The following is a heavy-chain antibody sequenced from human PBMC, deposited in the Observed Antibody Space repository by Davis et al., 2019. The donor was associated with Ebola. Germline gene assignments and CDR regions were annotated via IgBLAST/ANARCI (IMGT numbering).Heavy chain of an antibody. CDR2: IYHTGST. V-gene: IGHV4-61*01. CDR3: ARGVGATTGWFDP. Sequence: MPSETLSLTCTVSGGSVSTDFYYWSWVRQSPGKGLEWIGYIYHTGSTNYNPSLQSRATISVDTSKNQFSLKLSSVTAADTAVYYCARGVGATTGWFDPWGQGTLVTVSS. D-gene: IGHD1-26*01. CDR1: GGSVSTDFYY. J-gene: IGHJ5*02.